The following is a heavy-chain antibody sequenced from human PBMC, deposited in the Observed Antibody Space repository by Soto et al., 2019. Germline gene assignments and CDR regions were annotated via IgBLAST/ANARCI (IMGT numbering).Heavy chain of an antibody. J-gene: IGHJ3*02. CDR2: LSRGGGST. CDR3: ERDGQYRTDGFDI. V-gene: IGHV3-23*01. D-gene: IGHD5-12*01. Sequence: EAQLLESGGELIQPGGSLRLSCAASGFTYSSHGMSWVRQAPGKGLEWIAGLSRGGGSTYYADSVKGRFTISRDNSKNTLDLIMNSLRVEDTALYYWERDGQYRTDGFDIWGQGTMVTVSS. CDR1: GFTYSSHG.